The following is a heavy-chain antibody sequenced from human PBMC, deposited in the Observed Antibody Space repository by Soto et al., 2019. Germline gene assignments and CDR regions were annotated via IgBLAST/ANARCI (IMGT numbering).Heavy chain of an antibody. V-gene: IGHV3-74*01. CDR2: INSDGSST. J-gene: IGHJ4*02. CDR3: LRGYCSGGSCYFGY. Sequence: GGSLRLSCAASGFTFSSYWMHWVRQAPGKGLVWVSRINSDGSSTSYADSVKGRFTISRDNAKNTLYLQMNSLRAEDTAVYYCLRGYCSGGSCYFGYWGQGTLVTVSS. CDR1: GFTFSSYW. D-gene: IGHD2-15*01.